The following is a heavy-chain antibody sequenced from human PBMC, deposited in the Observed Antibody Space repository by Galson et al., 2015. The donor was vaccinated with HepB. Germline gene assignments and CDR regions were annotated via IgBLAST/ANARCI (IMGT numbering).Heavy chain of an antibody. CDR3: ARAPYKQWPGIIDY. D-gene: IGHD6-19*01. CDR2: ISSSSSYT. V-gene: IGHV3-11*06. J-gene: IGHJ4*02. Sequence: SLRLSCAASGFTFSDYYMSWIRQAPGKGLEWVSYISSSSSYTNYADSVKGRFTISRDNAKNSLYLQMNSLRAEDTAVYYCARAPYKQWPGIIDYWGQGTLVTVSS. CDR1: GFTFSDYY.